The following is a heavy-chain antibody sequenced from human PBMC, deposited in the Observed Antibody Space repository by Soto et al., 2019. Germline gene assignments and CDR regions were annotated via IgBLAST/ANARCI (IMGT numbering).Heavy chain of an antibody. Sequence: QVQLQQWGAGLLKPSETLSLTCAVYGGSFTGYYWSWLRQPPGKGPEWNGEINHSGSTKYNPSLENRVTISVDTSKDQFSLKLNSVSAADTAVYYCARTGGMDLWSQGATVTVSS. J-gene: IGHJ6*02. V-gene: IGHV4-34*01. CDR2: INHSGST. CDR3: ARTGGMDL. CDR1: GGSFTGYY.